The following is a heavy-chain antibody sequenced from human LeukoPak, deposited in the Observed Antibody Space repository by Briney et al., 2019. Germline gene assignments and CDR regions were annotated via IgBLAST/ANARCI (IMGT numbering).Heavy chain of an antibody. CDR3: ARGGEYERRFDY. V-gene: IGHV3-7*01. Sequence: GGSLRLSCEASGFTFSSYWMSWVRQAPGKGLEWVANIKEDGSEKYYVDSVKGRFTISRDNAKNSLYLQMNSLRAEDTAVYYCARGGEYERRFDYWGQGTLVTVSS. CDR2: IKEDGSEK. D-gene: IGHD3-16*01. CDR1: GFTFSSYW. J-gene: IGHJ4*02.